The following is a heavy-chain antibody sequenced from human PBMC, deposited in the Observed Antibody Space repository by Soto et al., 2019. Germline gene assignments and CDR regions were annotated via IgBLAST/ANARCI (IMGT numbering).Heavy chain of an antibody. CDR2: INTGNGDT. CDR3: ARQPPAYDYVWGSYRLPYY. D-gene: IGHD3-16*02. Sequence: GASVKVSCKASGYPFSNYNIHWVRQAPGRGLEWMGWINTGNGDTRYSQKVQGRVSITSDQSANTAYMELSSLESEDTAMYYCARQPPAYDYVWGSYRLPYYWGQGTLVTVSS. J-gene: IGHJ4*02. V-gene: IGHV1-3*04. CDR1: GYPFSNYN.